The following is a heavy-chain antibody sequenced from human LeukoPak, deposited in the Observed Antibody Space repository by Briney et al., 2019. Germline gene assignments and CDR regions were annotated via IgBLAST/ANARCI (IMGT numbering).Heavy chain of an antibody. D-gene: IGHD3-22*01. J-gene: IGHJ4*02. CDR3: ARQGYYFESSGYYLPGY. CDR1: GGSISSGNHY. V-gene: IGHV4-39*01. Sequence: SETLSLTCTVSGGSISSGNHYWGWIRQPPGKGLEWIGSIYNSGTTNYNPSLKSRVTISVDTSKNQFSLRLSSVTAADTAVYYCARQGYYFESSGYYLPGYWGQGTLVTVSS. CDR2: IYNSGTT.